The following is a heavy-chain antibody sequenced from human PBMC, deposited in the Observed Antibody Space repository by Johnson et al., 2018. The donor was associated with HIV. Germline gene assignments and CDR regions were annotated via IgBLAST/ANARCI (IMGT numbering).Heavy chain of an antibody. Sequence: VQLVESGGGVVQPGRSLRLSCAASGFTFSRYWMSWVRQAPGKGLEWVANIKQDGSEKYYVDSVKGRFTISRDNAKNSRYLQMNSLRAEDTAVYYCARAQVATIWGGTFDIWGQGTMVTVSS. J-gene: IGHJ3*02. V-gene: IGHV3-7*04. CDR1: GFTFSRYW. CDR2: IKQDGSEK. D-gene: IGHD5-12*01. CDR3: ARAQVATIWGGTFDI.